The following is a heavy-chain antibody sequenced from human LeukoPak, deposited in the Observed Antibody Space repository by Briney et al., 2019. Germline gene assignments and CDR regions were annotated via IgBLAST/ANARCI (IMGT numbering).Heavy chain of an antibody. D-gene: IGHD3-10*01. CDR3: AKGLHGPLWFGGSDY. J-gene: IGHJ4*02. CDR2: ISGSGGST. V-gene: IGHV3-23*01. Sequence: PGGSLRLSCAASGFTFGDYAMSWVRQAPGKGLEWVSAISGSGGSTYYADSVKGRFTISRDNSKSTLYLQMNSLRAEDTAVYYSAKGLHGPLWFGGSDYWGQGTLVTVSS. CDR1: GFTFGDYA.